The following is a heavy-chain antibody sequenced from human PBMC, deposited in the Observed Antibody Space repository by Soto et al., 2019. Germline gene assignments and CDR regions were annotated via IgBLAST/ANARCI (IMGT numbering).Heavy chain of an antibody. D-gene: IGHD6-13*01. J-gene: IGHJ6*02. Sequence: SETLSLTCTVSGGSISIYYWSWIRQPPGKGLEWIGYIYYSGSTNYNPSLKSRVTISVDTSKNQFSLKLSSVTAADTAVYYCAGSYSSSWYHYYYGMDVWGQGTTVTVSS. V-gene: IGHV4-59*01. CDR1: GGSISIYY. CDR3: AGSYSSSWYHYYYGMDV. CDR2: IYYSGST.